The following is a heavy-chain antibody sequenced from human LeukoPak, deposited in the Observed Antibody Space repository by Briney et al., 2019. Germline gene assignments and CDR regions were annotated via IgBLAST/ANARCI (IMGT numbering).Heavy chain of an antibody. J-gene: IGHJ3*02. CDR3: ARDGRPFDI. V-gene: IGHV3-48*02. CDR2: ISSSSSTL. CDR1: GFTFSSYS. Sequence: GGSLRLSCAASGFTFSSYSMSWVRQAPGKGLEWVAYISSSSSTLHYADPVKGRFTISRDSAKNSLYLQMNSLRDEDTAVYYCARDGRPFDIWGQGTMVTVSS.